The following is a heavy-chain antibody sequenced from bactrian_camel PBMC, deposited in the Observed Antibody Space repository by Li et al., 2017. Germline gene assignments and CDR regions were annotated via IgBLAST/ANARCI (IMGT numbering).Heavy chain of an antibody. J-gene: IGHJ4*01. CDR1: GYGASVSSRYC. CDR3: AADFYNLQLARSYAY. Sequence: HVQLVESGGGSVQDGGSLTLSCAVSGYGASVSSRYCMAWFRQAPGREREGVAAIDKSGSPTYTYSAMNRFTISKDNVKNTLYLQMNSLQPEDTAIYYCAADFYNLQLARSYAYWGQGTQVTVS. D-gene: IGHD6*01. CDR2: IDKSGSP. V-gene: IGHV3S53*01.